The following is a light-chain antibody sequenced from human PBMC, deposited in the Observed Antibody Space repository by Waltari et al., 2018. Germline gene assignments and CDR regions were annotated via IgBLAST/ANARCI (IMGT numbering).Light chain of an antibody. CDR2: TAS. J-gene: IGKJ2*01. V-gene: IGKV3-15*01. CDR3: QQYENWPPYT. Sequence: EIVMTQSPATLSVSPGDRANISCRASQSVNSNLAWYQQKPGQAPRLLIYTASTRATGVPARFSGSGSGTHFTLTISSLQSEDFAVYYCQQYENWPPYTFGQGTNLEIK. CDR1: QSVNSN.